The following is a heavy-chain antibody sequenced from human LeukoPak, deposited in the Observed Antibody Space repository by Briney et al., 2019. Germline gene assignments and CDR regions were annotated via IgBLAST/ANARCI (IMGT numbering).Heavy chain of an antibody. CDR3: ARGGPTNFDP. Sequence: ASVKVSCKASGYTFTSYDINWVRQASGKGFEWMGWMNPNSGNTGYAQKFQGRVTMTRNTSISTAYMELSSLRSEDTAVYYCARGGPTNFDPWGQGTLVTVSS. CDR1: GYTFTSYD. J-gene: IGHJ5*02. CDR2: MNPNSGNT. D-gene: IGHD5-24*01. V-gene: IGHV1-8*01.